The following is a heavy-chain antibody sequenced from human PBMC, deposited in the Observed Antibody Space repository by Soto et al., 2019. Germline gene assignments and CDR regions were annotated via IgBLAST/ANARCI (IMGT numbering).Heavy chain of an antibody. D-gene: IGHD5-18*01. V-gene: IGHV3-9*01. CDR2: ISWNSGSI. CDR1: GFTFDDYA. Sequence: GGSLRLSCAASGFTFDDYAMHWVRQAPGKGLEWVSGISWNSGSIGYADSVKGRFTISRENDKNSLYLQMNSLRAEDTALYYSAKAASRDTARVTEHCFDYWGQGTLVTVSS. CDR3: AKAASRDTARVTEHCFDY. J-gene: IGHJ4*02.